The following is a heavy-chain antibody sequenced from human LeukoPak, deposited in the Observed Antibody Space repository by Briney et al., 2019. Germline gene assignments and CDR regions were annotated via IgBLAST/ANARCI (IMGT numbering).Heavy chain of an antibody. V-gene: IGHV3-33*01. D-gene: IGHD6-6*01. CDR3: ARDGLSSSPFEY. J-gene: IGHJ4*02. CDR1: GFTFSSYG. CDR2: IWFDGSNR. Sequence: GRSLRLSCAASGFTFSSYGMHWVRQAPGKGLEWVALIWFDGSNRHYADSVKGRFTISRDNSKSTLYLQMNSLRVEDTAVYYCARDGLSSSPFEYWGQGTLVTVSS.